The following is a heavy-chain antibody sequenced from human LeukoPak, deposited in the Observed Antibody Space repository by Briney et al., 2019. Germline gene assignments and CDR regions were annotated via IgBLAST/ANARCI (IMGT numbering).Heavy chain of an antibody. CDR3: ARLSANSSAYLFDY. D-gene: IGHD3-22*01. J-gene: IGHJ4*02. Sequence: PGGSLRLSCAASGFTVGSNYMSWVRQAPGKGLERVSIIYRGGSTNYADSVKGRFTISRDTSKNTLYLQMNSLRAEDTAVYYCARLSANSSAYLFDYWGQGTLVTVSS. CDR1: GFTVGSNY. CDR2: IYRGGST. V-gene: IGHV3-66*04.